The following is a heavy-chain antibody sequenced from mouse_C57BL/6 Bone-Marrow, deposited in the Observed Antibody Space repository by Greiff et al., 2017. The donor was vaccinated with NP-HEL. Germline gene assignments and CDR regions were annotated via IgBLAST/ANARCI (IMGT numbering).Heavy chain of an antibody. Sequence: QVQLKQSGAELVRPGASVTLSCKASGYTFTDYEMHWVKQTPVHGLEWIGAIDPETGGTAYNQKFKGKAILTADKSSSTAYMELRSLTSEDSAVYYWTKRGYYYGRSYENDYWGQGTTLTVSS. CDR1: GYTFTDYE. CDR3: TKRGYYYGRSYENDY. J-gene: IGHJ2*01. CDR2: IDPETGGT. V-gene: IGHV1-15*01. D-gene: IGHD1-1*01.